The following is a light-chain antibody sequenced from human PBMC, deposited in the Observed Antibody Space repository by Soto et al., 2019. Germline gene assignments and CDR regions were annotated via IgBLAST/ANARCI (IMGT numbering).Light chain of an antibody. Sequence: QSVLTQPPSASGTPGQRVTISCSGSASNIGSKTVDWYQHLPGTAPKLLIHRTFQRPSGVPARFSGSKSDTSASLAISGLQSEDEADYYCAAWDDTLDKYVFGTGTKVTAL. CDR1: ASNIGSKT. J-gene: IGLJ1*01. CDR3: AAWDDTLDKYV. CDR2: RTF. V-gene: IGLV1-44*01.